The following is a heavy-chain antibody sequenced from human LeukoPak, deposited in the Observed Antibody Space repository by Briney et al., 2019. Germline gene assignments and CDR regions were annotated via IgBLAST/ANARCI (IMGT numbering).Heavy chain of an antibody. CDR1: GGSISSGGYS. V-gene: IGHV4-30-2*01. D-gene: IGHD1-26*01. CDR2: IYHSGST. CDR3: ARVVGGRVTWFDP. J-gene: IGHJ5*02. Sequence: ASETLSLTCAVSGGSISSGGYSWSWIRQPPGKGLECIGYIYHSGSTYYKPSLKSRVTISVDRSKNQFSLKLSSVTAADTAVYYCARVVGGRVTWFDPWGQGTLVTVSS.